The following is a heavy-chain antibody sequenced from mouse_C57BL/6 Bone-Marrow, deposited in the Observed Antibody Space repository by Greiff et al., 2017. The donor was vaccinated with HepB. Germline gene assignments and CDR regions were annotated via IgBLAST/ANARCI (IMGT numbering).Heavy chain of an antibody. CDR2: INPNNGGT. CDR1: GYTFTDYY. J-gene: IGHJ4*01. D-gene: IGHD2-5*01. V-gene: IGHV1-26*01. Sequence: EVQLQQSGPELVKPGASVKISCKASGYTFTDYYMNWVKQSHGKSLEWIGDINPNNGGTSYNQKFKGKATLTVDKSSSTAYMELRSLTSEDSAVYYCATYYSRAMDYWGQGTSVTVSS. CDR3: ATYYSRAMDY.